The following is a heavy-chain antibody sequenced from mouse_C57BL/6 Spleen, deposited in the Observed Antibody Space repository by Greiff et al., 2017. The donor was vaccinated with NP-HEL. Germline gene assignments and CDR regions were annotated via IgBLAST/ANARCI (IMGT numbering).Heavy chain of an antibody. CDR1: GYTFTSYW. J-gene: IGHJ4*01. CDR3: AREYYGREMDY. D-gene: IGHD1-1*01. CDR2: IYPSDSET. V-gene: IGHV1-61*01. Sequence: VQLQQPGAELVRPGSSVKLSCKASGYTFTSYWMDWVKQRPGQGLEWIGNIYPSDSETHYNQKFKDKATLTVDKSSSTAYMQLSSLTSEDSAVYYCAREYYGREMDYWGQGTSVTVSS.